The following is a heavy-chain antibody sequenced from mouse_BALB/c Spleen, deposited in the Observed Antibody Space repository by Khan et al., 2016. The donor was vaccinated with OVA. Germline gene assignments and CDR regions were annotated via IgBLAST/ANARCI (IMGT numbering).Heavy chain of an antibody. CDR3: ARNEDGNEGYYDYAMDY. CDR2: FYPGSGTI. J-gene: IGHJ4*01. Sequence: QVQLQQSGAELVKPGASVKLSCKASGYTFTENIIHWVKQRSGQGLEWIGWFYPGSGTIKYNEKFKDKATLTADKSSGTVYMELSRLTSEDSAVYFWARNEDGNEGYYDYAMDYWGQGTSVTVSS. CDR1: GYTFTENI. D-gene: IGHD2-3*01. V-gene: IGHV1-62-2*01.